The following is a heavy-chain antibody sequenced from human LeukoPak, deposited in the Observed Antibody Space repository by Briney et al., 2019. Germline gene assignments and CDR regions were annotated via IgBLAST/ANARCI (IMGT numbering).Heavy chain of an antibody. Sequence: GGSLRLSCVASGFTFSSYGMHWVRQAPGKGLEWVAVISYDGSNKYYADSVKGRFTISRDNSKNTLYLQMNSLRAEDTAVYYCATHDYGDYMPGYYFDYWGQGTLVTVSS. D-gene: IGHD4-17*01. CDR3: ATHDYGDYMPGYYFDY. V-gene: IGHV3-30*03. CDR2: ISYDGSNK. CDR1: GFTFSSYG. J-gene: IGHJ4*02.